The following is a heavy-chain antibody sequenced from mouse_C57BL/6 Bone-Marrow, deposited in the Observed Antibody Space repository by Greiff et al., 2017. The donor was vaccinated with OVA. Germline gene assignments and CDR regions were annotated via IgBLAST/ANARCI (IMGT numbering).Heavy chain of an antibody. D-gene: IGHD2-4*01. V-gene: IGHV1-82*01. J-gene: IGHJ4*01. Sequence: VQLQQSGPELVKPGASVKISCKASGYAFSSSWMNWVKQRPGKGLEWIGRIYPGDGDPNYNGKFKGKATMTADKSSNTAYMQLSSRTSEDSAVYFCASPIYYDYYYAMDYWGQGTSVTVSS. CDR3: ASPIYYDYYYAMDY. CDR1: GYAFSSSW. CDR2: IYPGDGDP.